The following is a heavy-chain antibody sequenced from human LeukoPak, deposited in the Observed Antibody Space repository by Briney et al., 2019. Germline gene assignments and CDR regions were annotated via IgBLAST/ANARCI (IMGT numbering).Heavy chain of an antibody. D-gene: IGHD1-20*01. V-gene: IGHV3-30-3*01. CDR3: ARDNWQASDY. CDR2: KSYDGSNK. J-gene: IGHJ4*02. Sequence: GRSLRLSCAASGFTFNNYAMHWVRQAPGKGLEWVAVKSYDGSNKYYADSVKGRFTISRDNSKNTLYLQMNSLRAEDTAVYYCARDNWQASDYWGQGTLVTVSS. CDR1: GFTFNNYA.